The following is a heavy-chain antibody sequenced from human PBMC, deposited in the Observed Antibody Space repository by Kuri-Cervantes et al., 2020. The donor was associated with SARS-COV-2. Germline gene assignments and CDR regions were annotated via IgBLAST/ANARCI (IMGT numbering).Heavy chain of an antibody. CDR1: GYTFITSD. D-gene: IGHD7-27*01. Sequence: ASVKVSCKASGYTFITSDINWVRQATGQGLEWMGWINPDTGNAGYAQKFQGRVTMTRDTSISTAYMELSRLRSDDTAVYYCARDRTNWGSFRDAFDIWGQGTMVTVSS. CDR3: ARDRTNWGSFRDAFDI. J-gene: IGHJ3*02. V-gene: IGHV1-8*02. CDR2: INPDTGNA.